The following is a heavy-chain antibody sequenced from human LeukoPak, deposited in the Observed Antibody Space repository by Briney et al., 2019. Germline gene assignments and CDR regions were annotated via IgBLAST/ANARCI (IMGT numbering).Heavy chain of an antibody. V-gene: IGHV4-59*11. J-gene: IGHJ2*01. D-gene: IGHD6-13*01. CDR1: GGSISSHY. CDR3: AGQQLVRPRYFDL. CDR2: INYSGST. Sequence: SETLSLTCTVSGGSISSHYWSWIRQPPGKGLEWIGYINYSGSTNYNPSLKSRVTISVDTSKNQFSLKLSSVTAADTAVYYCAGQQLVRPRYFDLWGRGTLVTVSS.